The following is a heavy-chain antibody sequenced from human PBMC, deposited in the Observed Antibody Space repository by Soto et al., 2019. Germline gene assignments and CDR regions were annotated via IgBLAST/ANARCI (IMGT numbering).Heavy chain of an antibody. CDR1: GYTFTSYG. CDR2: INAHNGNT. V-gene: IGHV1-18*04. J-gene: IGHJ4*02. Sequence: GASVKVSCKASGYTFTSYGISWVRQAPGQGLEWMGWINAHNGNTDYAQKFQGRVTMTTDTSTSTASMELRSLRSDDTAVYYCARGSYISSWYSLDYWGQGTLVTVSS. CDR3: ARGSYISSWYSLDY. D-gene: IGHD6-13*01.